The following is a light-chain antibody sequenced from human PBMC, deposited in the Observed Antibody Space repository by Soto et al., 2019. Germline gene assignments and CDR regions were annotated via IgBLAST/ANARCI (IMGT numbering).Light chain of an antibody. V-gene: IGLV1-51*01. CDR3: GTWDTSLSAPFV. CDR1: SSNIGSND. CDR2: DND. J-gene: IGLJ1*01. Sequence: QSVLTQPPSVSAAPGQKVTISCSGGSSNIGSNDVSWYQHVPGTAPKLLIYDNDKRPSGIPDRFSGSKSGTSATLGITGLQTGDDADYYCGTWDTSLSAPFVFGTGTKVTAL.